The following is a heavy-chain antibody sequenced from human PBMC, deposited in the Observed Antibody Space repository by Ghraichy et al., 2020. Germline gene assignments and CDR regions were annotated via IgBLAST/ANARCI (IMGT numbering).Heavy chain of an antibody. D-gene: IGHD3-10*01. V-gene: IGHV3-30*18. CDR1: GFIFSNYA. CDR3: AKDAGSLKDY. J-gene: IGHJ4*02. Sequence: GGSRRLSCAASGFIFSNYAMHWVRQAPGKGLEWVALVTNDGSNKYYGDSVKGRFTISRDNSKNTLYLQMTSLRAEDTAVYYCAKDAGSLKDYWGQGTLVAVSS. CDR2: VTNDGSNK.